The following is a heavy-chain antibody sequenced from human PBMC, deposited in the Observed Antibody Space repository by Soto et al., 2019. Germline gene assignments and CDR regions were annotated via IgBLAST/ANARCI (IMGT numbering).Heavy chain of an antibody. Sequence: GGSLRLSCAASGFTFSSYAMSWVRQAPGKGLEWVSAISGSGGSTYYADSVKGRFTISRDNSKNTLYLQMNSLRAEDTAVYYCAKDPVYLGYCSSTSCPRGAFDIWGQGTMVTVSS. D-gene: IGHD2-2*01. V-gene: IGHV3-23*01. CDR3: AKDPVYLGYCSSTSCPRGAFDI. CDR2: ISGSGGST. CDR1: GFTFSSYA. J-gene: IGHJ3*02.